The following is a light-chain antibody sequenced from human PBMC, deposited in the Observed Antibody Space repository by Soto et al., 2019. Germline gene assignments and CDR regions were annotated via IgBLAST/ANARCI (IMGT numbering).Light chain of an antibody. CDR3: QQYGSSLFT. CDR1: QSVSSS. V-gene: IGKV3-20*01. J-gene: IGKJ3*01. CDR2: GTS. Sequence: EIVMTQSPATLSGSPGGTATLSCRASQSVSSSLAWYQQNPGQAPRLLIYGTSSRATGIPDRFSGSGSRTDFTLTINRLEPEDFAVYYCQQYGSSLFTVGPGTKVDIK.